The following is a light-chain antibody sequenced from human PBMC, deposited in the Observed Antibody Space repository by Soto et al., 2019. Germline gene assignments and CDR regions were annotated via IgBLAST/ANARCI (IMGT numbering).Light chain of an antibody. CDR3: ASYTSSSTSVI. V-gene: IGLV1-40*01. J-gene: IGLJ2*01. CDR2: GHN. Sequence: QSVLTQPPSVSGAPGQRVTISCTGSTSNIGAGYEVHWYQQLPGTAPKLLVSGHNIRPSGVPDRFSGFKSGNTASLTISGLQAEDEADYYCASYTSSSTSVIFGRGTKLTVL. CDR1: TSNIGAGYE.